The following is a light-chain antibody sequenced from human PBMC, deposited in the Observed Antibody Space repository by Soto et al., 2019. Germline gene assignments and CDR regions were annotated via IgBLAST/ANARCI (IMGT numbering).Light chain of an antibody. CDR2: DAS. J-gene: IGKJ4*01. V-gene: IGKV3-11*01. CDR1: QSSNNY. Sequence: IVLTQSPVTLSLSPGERATLSCRASQSSNNYLSWYQQKPGQPPRPLIYDASNRATAIPVRFSGSGSGTDFTLTISSLEPEDSAVYYCQYRGIWPPGATFGGGTKVEIK. CDR3: QYRGIWPPGAT.